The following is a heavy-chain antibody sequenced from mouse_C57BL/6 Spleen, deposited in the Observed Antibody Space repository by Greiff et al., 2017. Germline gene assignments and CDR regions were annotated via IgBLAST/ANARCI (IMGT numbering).Heavy chain of an antibody. J-gene: IGHJ3*01. CDR3: ASDDGNYLAWVAY. D-gene: IGHD2-3*01. Sequence: VQLQQPGAALVKPGASVKLSCKASGYTFTSYWMHWVKQRPGQGLEWIGMIHPNSGSTNYNETFKSKATLTVDKSSSTAYMQLSSLTSEDSAVYYWASDDGNYLAWVAYWGQGTLVTVSA. CDR1: GYTFTSYW. V-gene: IGHV1-64*01. CDR2: IHPNSGST.